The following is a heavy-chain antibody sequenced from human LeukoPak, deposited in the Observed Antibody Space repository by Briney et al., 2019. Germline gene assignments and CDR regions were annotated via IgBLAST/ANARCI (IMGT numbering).Heavy chain of an antibody. CDR3: AXXXXXXXYSGSYYDWFDP. D-gene: IGHD1-26*01. V-gene: IGHV1-18*01. Sequence: ASVKVSCKASGYTFTSYGISWVRQAPGQGLEWMGWISAYNGNTNYAQKLQGRVTMTTDTSTSTAYMELRSLRSDDTAVDYWAXXXXXXXYSGSYYDWFDPWGQGTLVTVSS. J-gene: IGHJ5*02. CDR1: GYTFTSYG. CDR2: ISAYNGNT.